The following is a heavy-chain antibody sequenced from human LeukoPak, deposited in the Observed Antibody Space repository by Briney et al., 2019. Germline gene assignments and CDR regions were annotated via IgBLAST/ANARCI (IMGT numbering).Heavy chain of an antibody. CDR1: GFTFSSYS. CDR3: ASRITMVRGEDV. CDR2: ISSSSYI. V-gene: IGHV3-21*01. J-gene: IGHJ6*04. Sequence: GGSLRLSCAASGFTFSSYSMNWVRQAPGKGLEWVSSISSSSYIYYADSVKGRFTISRDNAKNSLYLQMNSLRAEDTAVYYCASRITMVRGEDVWGKGTTVTVSS. D-gene: IGHD3-10*01.